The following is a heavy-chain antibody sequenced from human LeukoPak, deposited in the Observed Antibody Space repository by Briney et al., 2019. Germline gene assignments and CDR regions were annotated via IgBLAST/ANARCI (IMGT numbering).Heavy chain of an antibody. Sequence: ASVKVSCKASGYTFTNYYIHWVRQAPGQGLEWVGIINPSGGSATYAQKFQGRVTMTRDTSTSTVYMELSSLRSEDTAVYYCARVGGAYDSNGGYWGQGTLVTVSS. J-gene: IGHJ4*02. CDR2: INPSGGSA. CDR1: GYTFTNYY. D-gene: IGHD5-12*01. V-gene: IGHV1-46*01. CDR3: ARVGGAYDSNGGY.